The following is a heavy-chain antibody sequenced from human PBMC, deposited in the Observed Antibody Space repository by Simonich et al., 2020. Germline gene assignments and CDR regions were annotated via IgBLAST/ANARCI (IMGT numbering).Heavy chain of an antibody. J-gene: IGHJ4*02. CDR2: IYYSGRT. CDR1: GGSISSYS. Sequence: QVQLQESGPGLVKPSETLSLTCTVSGGSISSYSWSWIRPPPGKGLEWIGYIYYSGRTNYNPSLKSRVTISVDTSKNQFSLKLSSVTAADTAVYYCARGGLYFDYWGQGTLVTVSS. CDR3: ARGGLYFDY. D-gene: IGHD2-15*01. V-gene: IGHV4-59*01.